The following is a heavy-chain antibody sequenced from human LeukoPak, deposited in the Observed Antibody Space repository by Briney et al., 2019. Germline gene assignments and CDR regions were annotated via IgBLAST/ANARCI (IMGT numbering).Heavy chain of an antibody. D-gene: IGHD1-26*01. J-gene: IGHJ6*03. CDR1: GGTFSSYA. Sequence: SVKVSCKASGGTFSSYAISWVRQAPGQGLEWMGGIIPIFGTANYAQKFQGRVTITADESTSTAYMELSSLRSEDTAVYYCARSTTELLPLYYYYYMNVWGKGTTVTVSS. CDR2: IIPIFGTA. CDR3: ARSTTELLPLYYYYYMNV. V-gene: IGHV1-69*13.